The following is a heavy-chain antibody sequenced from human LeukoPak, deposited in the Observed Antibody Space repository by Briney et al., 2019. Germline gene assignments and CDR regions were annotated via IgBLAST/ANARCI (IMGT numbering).Heavy chain of an antibody. Sequence: NTGGSLRLSCAASGFTFSTYSMNWVRQAPGKGPEWVSSISRASSSINYADSVRGRFTISRDNAKNSLYLQMNSLRAEDTAFYHCARVRLRSFVELPGPHDQWGQGTLVTVSS. CDR1: GFTFSTYS. V-gene: IGHV3-21*04. CDR3: ARVRLRSFVELPGPHDQ. J-gene: IGHJ4*02. D-gene: IGHD3-10*01. CDR2: ISRASSSI.